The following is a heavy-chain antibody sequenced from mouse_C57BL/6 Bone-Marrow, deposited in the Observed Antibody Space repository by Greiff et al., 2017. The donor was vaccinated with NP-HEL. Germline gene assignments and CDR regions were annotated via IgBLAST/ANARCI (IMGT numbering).Heavy chain of an antibody. V-gene: IGHV5-4*03. CDR3: ARHYGSSYWYFDV. CDR1: GFTFSSYA. D-gene: IGHD1-1*01. Sequence: DVKLVESGGGLVKPGGSLKLSCAASGFTFSSYAMSWVRQTPEKRLEWVATISDGGSYTYYPDNVKGRFTISRDNAKNNLYLQRSHLKSEDTAMYDCARHYGSSYWYFDVWGTGTTVTVSS. CDR2: ISDGGSYT. J-gene: IGHJ1*03.